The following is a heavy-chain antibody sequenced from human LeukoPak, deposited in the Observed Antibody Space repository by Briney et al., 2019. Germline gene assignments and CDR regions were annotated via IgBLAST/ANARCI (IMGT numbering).Heavy chain of an antibody. J-gene: IGHJ5*02. D-gene: IGHD3-10*01. V-gene: IGHV4-30-2*01. CDR1: GGSISSGGYY. Sequence: SQTLSLTCTVSGGSISSGGYYWSWIRQHPGKGLEWIVYIFHSGCSYYNPSLKSRVTISVDRSKNQFSLRLTSVTAADTAVYYCARELWFVNAPGSWFDPWGQGTLVTVSS. CDR2: IFHSGCS. CDR3: ARELWFVNAPGSWFDP.